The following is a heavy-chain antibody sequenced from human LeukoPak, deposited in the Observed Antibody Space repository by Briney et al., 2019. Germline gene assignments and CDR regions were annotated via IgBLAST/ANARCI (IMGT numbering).Heavy chain of an antibody. Sequence: GGSLRLSCAASGFTFSSYAMSWVRQAPGKGLEWVSAISGSGGSTYHADSVKGRFTISRDNSKNTLYLQMNSLRAEDTAVYYCAKNRPRGIALGAVAGCFDYWGQGTLVTVSS. V-gene: IGHV3-23*01. J-gene: IGHJ4*02. D-gene: IGHD6-19*01. CDR3: AKNRPRGIALGAVAGCFDY. CDR1: GFTFSSYA. CDR2: ISGSGGST.